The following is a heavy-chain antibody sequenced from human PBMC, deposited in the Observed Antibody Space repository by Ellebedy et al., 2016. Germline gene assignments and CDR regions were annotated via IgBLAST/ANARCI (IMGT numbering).Heavy chain of an antibody. CDR3: ARADSAGDYDFWSGLYYYYYYYMDV. Sequence: GESLKISXAASGFTFSSYSMNWVRQAPGKGLEWVSSISSSSSYIYYADSVKGRFTISRDNAKNSLYLQMNSLRAEDTAVYYCARADSAGDYDFWSGLYYYYYYYMDVWGKGTTVTVSS. CDR1: GFTFSSYS. D-gene: IGHD3-3*01. V-gene: IGHV3-21*01. CDR2: ISSSSSYI. J-gene: IGHJ6*03.